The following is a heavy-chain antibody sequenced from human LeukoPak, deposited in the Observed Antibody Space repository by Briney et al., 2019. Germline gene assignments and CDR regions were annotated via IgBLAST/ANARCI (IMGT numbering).Heavy chain of an antibody. V-gene: IGHV4-4*07. J-gene: IGHJ4*02. Sequence: SSETLSLTCTVSGGSITTYYWSWIRQPAGKGLEWIGRFHSSGSTSYNPSLKSRITMSMDTSKNHFSLKLSSVTDADTAVYYCAKDPLHYYDSSGLPFFDYWGQGTLVTVSS. CDR1: GGSITTYY. CDR2: FHSSGST. D-gene: IGHD3-22*01. CDR3: AKDPLHYYDSSGLPFFDY.